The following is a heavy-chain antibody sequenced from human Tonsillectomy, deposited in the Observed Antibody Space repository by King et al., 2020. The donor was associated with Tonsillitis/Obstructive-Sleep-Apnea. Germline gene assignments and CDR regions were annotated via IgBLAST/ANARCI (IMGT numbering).Heavy chain of an antibody. Sequence: QLQESGPGLVKPSETLSLTCTVSGGSISGYYWSWIRQPPGKGLEWIAYIYYSGGTNYNPSLKSRVTISVDTSESQFSLKLSSVTAADTAVYYCAREGAVMNAFDIGGQGTMVTVSA. D-gene: IGHD2-8*01. V-gene: IGHV4-59*01. CDR1: GGSISGYY. CDR2: IYYSGGT. J-gene: IGHJ3*02. CDR3: AREGAVMNAFDI.